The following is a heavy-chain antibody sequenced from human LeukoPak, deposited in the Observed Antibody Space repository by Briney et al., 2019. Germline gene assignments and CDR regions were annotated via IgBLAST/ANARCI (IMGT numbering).Heavy chain of an antibody. J-gene: IGHJ3*02. D-gene: IGHD3-3*01. V-gene: IGHV3-15*05. CDR3: TTFPSGFDI. CDR1: GFAFSNAW. CDR2: IKSKNDGGTT. Sequence: GGSLRLSCTASGFAFSNAWMSWVRQAPGKGLEWVGRIKSKNDGGTTDYAAPVKGRVTISRDDSKNTLYLQMNSLKTEDTALYYCTTFPSGFDIWGQGTMVTVSS.